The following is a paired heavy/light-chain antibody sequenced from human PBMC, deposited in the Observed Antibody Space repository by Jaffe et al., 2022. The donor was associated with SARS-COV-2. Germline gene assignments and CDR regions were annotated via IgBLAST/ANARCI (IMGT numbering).Heavy chain of an antibody. CDR2: IQSETDGATR. CDR1: GFTLSNAW. J-gene: IGHJ6*02. CDR3: TTDRHSGYGMDV. V-gene: IGHV3-15*01. D-gene: IGHD6-13*01. Sequence: EVQLVESGGGLVKPGGSLRLSCAASGFTLSNAWMSWVRQAPGKGLEWVGRIQSETDGATRDYAAPVKGRFTISRDDSKNTLNLQMNSLKTEDTAVYYCTTDRHSGYGMDVWGQGTTVTVSS.
Light chain of an antibody. CDR3: QQSYNTPYT. V-gene: IGKV1-39*01. J-gene: IGKJ2*01. Sequence: DIQLTQSPSSLSASVGDRVTITCRASQSISRSLNWYQQKPGKAPKLLMYAVFTLESWVPSRFSGSGSGTDFTLTISSLQPEDLATYYCQQSYNTPYTFGQGTKLEIK. CDR1: QSISRS. CDR2: AVF.